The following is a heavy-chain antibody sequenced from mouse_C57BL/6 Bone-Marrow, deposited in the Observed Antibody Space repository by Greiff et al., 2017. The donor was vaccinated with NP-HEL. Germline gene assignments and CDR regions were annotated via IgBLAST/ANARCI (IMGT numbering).Heavy chain of an antibody. Sequence: QVQLQQPGAELVKPGASVKVSCKASGYTFTSYWMHWVKQRPGQGLEWIGRIHPSDSDTNYNQKFKGKATLTVDKSSSTAYMQLSSLTSEDSAVYYCATTVVAHYYAMDYWGQGTSVTVSS. J-gene: IGHJ4*01. CDR2: IHPSDSDT. CDR3: ATTVVAHYYAMDY. CDR1: GYTFTSYW. V-gene: IGHV1-74*01. D-gene: IGHD1-1*01.